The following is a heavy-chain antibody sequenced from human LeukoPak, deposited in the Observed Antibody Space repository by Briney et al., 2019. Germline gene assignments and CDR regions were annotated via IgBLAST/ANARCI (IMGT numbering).Heavy chain of an antibody. V-gene: IGHV4-59*01. Sequence: SETLSLTCTVSGGSISSYYWSWIRQPPGKGLDWIGYIYYSGSTNYNPSLKSRVTISVDTSKNQFSLKLSSVTAADTAVYYCARGKRGYYGSGAKIDYWGQGTLVTVSS. CDR3: ARGKRGYYGSGAKIDY. D-gene: IGHD3-10*01. CDR1: GGSISSYY. J-gene: IGHJ4*02. CDR2: IYYSGST.